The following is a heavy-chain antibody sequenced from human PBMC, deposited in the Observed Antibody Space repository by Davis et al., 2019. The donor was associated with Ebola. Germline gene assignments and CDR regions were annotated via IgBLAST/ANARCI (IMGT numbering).Heavy chain of an antibody. D-gene: IGHD1-1*01. CDR1: GYTFTNYG. J-gene: IGHJ4*02. Sequence: AASVKVSCNASGYTFTNYGITWLRQAPGQGLEWTGWINPHNGNTNYAQNVQGRVTMTTDTSTSTDYMEVGSLRSDDTAVYYCARAQFPTTSDHWGQGTLVTVSS. CDR3: ARAQFPTTSDH. CDR2: INPHNGNT. V-gene: IGHV1-18*04.